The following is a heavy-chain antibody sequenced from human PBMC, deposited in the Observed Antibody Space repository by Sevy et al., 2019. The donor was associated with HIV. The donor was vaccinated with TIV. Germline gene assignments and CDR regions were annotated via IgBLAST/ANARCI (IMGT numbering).Heavy chain of an antibody. CDR2: IHSSGTT. J-gene: IGHJ5*02. D-gene: IGHD6-13*01. CDR3: ARSLVGAPGTINWFDP. V-gene: IGHV4-4*07. CDR1: GGSISTYY. Sequence: SETLSLTCTVSGGSISTYYWSWIRQPAGEGLEWIGRIHSSGTTDYNPSLRSRVTMSLGTSKMQFSLELRSVTVADSAMYFCARSLVGAPGTINWFDPWGQGTLVTVSS.